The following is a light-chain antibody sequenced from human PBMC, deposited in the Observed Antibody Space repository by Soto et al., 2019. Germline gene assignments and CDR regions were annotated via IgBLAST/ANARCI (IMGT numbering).Light chain of an antibody. CDR2: DAS. CDR1: QSISTW. CDR3: QQYNSYST. J-gene: IGKJ1*01. Sequence: DIQMTQSPSTLSASVGDRVTITCRASQSISTWLAWYQQKPGKAPKLLIYDASSLESGVPSSFSGSGSGTEFTLTISSLQPEDSASYYCQQYNSYSTFGQGTKVDIK. V-gene: IGKV1-5*01.